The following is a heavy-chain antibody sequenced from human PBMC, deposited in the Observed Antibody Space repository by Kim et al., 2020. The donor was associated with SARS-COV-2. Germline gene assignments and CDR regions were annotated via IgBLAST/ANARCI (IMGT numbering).Heavy chain of an antibody. CDR3: VCLGAVAGIRYYYGMDV. CDR1: GFTFDDYA. Sequence: GGSLRLSCAASGFTFDDYAMHWVRQAPGKGLEWVSLISGDGGSTYYADSVKGRFTISRDNSKNSLYLQMNSLRTEDTALYYCVCLGAVAGIRYYYGMDVWGQGTTVTVSS. V-gene: IGHV3-43*02. CDR2: ISGDGGST. J-gene: IGHJ6*02. D-gene: IGHD6-19*01.